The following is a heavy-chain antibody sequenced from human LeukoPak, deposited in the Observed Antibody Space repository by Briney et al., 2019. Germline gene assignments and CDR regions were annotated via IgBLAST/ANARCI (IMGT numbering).Heavy chain of an antibody. V-gene: IGHV3-23*01. CDR3: AKKQHQRNPRFDF. Sequence: GGSLRLSCAVSGFTFSSYAMSWVRQARGKGLEWVSAISGGGATYYADSVKGRFTISRDKSNNTLYLQMSSRRAEDTAVYYCAKKQHQRNPRFDFWGQGTLVTVSS. CDR2: ISGGGAT. CDR1: GFTFSSYA. D-gene: IGHD1/OR15-1a*01. J-gene: IGHJ4*02.